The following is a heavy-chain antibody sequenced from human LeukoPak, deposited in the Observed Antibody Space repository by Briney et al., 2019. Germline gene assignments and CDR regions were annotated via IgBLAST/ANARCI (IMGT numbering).Heavy chain of an antibody. J-gene: IGHJ4*02. V-gene: IGHV1-69*04. D-gene: IGHD6-19*01. Sequence: ASVKVSCKASGGTFSSYAISWVGQAPGQGLEWMGRIIPIRGIANYAQKFQGRVTITADKFTSTAYMELRSLRFEDTAVYDWAVSIAVAGNGGYYFDYWGQGTLVTVSS. CDR1: GGTFSSYA. CDR2: IIPIRGIA. CDR3: AVSIAVAGNGGYYFDY.